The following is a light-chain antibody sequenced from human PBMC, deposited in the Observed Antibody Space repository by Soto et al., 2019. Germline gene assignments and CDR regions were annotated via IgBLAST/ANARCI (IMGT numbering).Light chain of an antibody. J-gene: IGKJ4*01. V-gene: IGKV3-20*01. CDR3: QQYANSPQT. CDR2: GAA. CDR1: QKISNSY. Sequence: EIVLTQSPDTLSLSPGERATLSSMASQKISNSYLAWYQQKTGQARMLLLFGAASRAPSIPDRFSVRGFETDFTRTSSRLEPEDFAVNYCQQYANSPQTFGGGTKVEIK.